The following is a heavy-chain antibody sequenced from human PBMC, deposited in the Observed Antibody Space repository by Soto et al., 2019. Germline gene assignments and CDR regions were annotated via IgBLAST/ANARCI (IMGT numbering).Heavy chain of an antibody. CDR1: GGSISSSDFY. V-gene: IGHV4-39*07. J-gene: IGHJ4*02. Sequence: SETLSLTCTVSGGSISSSDFYWGWLRQTPGKGLELIGGMYHSGTTYYNPSLKSRVTISVDTSKNQFSLKLSSVTAADTAVYYCARGREVYSSSDGGWYSHFDYWGQGTLVTVSS. CDR2: MYHSGTT. CDR3: ARGREVYSSSDGGWYSHFDY. D-gene: IGHD6-6*01.